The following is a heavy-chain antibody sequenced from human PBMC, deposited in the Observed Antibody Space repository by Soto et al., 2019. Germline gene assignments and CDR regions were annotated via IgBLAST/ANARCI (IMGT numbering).Heavy chain of an antibody. D-gene: IGHD2-21*02. J-gene: IGHJ4*02. V-gene: IGHV3-23*01. CDR2: ISGSGGST. CDR3: AKGEVVVVTAIPDY. Sequence: EVQLLESGGGLVQPGGSLRLSCAAPGFTFSSYAMSWVRQAPGKGLEWVSAISGSGGSTYYADSVKGRFTISRDNSKNTLYLQMNSLRAEDTAVYYCAKGEVVVVTAIPDYWGQGTLVTVSS. CDR1: GFTFSSYA.